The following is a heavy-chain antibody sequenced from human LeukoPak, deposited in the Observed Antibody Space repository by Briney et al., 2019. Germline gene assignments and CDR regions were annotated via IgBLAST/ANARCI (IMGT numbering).Heavy chain of an antibody. CDR3: AREGQYYDILTGYYY. D-gene: IGHD3-9*01. J-gene: IGHJ4*02. Sequence: SLKVSCKASGGTFSSYAISWVRQTPGQGLGWMGGIIPIFGTANYAQKFKGRVTITADASTSTAYMELSSLRSEDTAVYYCAREGQYYDILTGYYYWGQGTLVTVSS. CDR1: GGTFSSYA. CDR2: IIPIFGTA. V-gene: IGHV1-69*13.